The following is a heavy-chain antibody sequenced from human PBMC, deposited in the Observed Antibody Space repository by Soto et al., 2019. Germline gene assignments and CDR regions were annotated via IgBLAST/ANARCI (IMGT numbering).Heavy chain of an antibody. J-gene: IGHJ5*02. CDR3: AKDRVIQLLPIWPDP. CDR2: VSSDGNNK. V-gene: IGHV3-30*18. CDR1: GFSFSNYG. Sequence: PGGSLRLSCAASGFSFSNYGMHWVRQAPGKGLEWVAFVSSDGNNKYYADSVKGRFTISRDNSKSTLYLQVDSLRVDDTAAYYCAKDRVIQLLPIWPDPWGQGTLVTVSS. D-gene: IGHD2-2*01.